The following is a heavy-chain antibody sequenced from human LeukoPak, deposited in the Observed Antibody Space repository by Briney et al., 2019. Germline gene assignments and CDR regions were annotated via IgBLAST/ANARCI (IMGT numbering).Heavy chain of an antibody. V-gene: IGHV3-23*01. CDR3: AKSEGPYYYYYMDV. CDR2: IVGSGGSK. J-gene: IGHJ6*03. Sequence: PGGSLRLSCAPSGFTFSSYAMSWVRGAPGEGLEWVSAIVGSGGSKYYAHSVKGRFTISRDNSKNTLYLQMNSLRAEDTAVYYCAKSEGPYYYYYMDVWGKGATVTVSS. CDR1: GFTFSSYA.